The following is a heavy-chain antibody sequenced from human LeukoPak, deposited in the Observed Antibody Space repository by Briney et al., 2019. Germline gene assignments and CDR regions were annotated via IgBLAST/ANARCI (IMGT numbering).Heavy chain of an antibody. V-gene: IGHV1-69*13. CDR1: GGTFSSYA. D-gene: IGHD1-26*01. Sequence: SVKVSCKASGGTFSSYAISWVRQAPGQGLEWMGGIIPIFGTANYAQKFQGRVTITADESTSTAYMELSSLRSEDTAVYYCARHRQWELLLPFDYWGQGALVTVSS. J-gene: IGHJ4*02. CDR2: IIPIFGTA. CDR3: ARHRQWELLLPFDY.